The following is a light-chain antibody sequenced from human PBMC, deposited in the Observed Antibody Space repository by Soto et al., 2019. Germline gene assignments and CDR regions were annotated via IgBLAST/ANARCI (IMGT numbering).Light chain of an antibody. CDR2: GVS. CDR1: QDIRKN. Sequence: DIQMTQSPSSLSASVGDRVTITCQASQDIRKNLNWYQQKPGKAPKLLMYGVSNLETGVPSRFSGSGSGTDFALTITSLQHEDVSTYYCQQYNDLITFGGGTKVEIK. J-gene: IGKJ4*01. V-gene: IGKV1-33*01. CDR3: QQYNDLIT.